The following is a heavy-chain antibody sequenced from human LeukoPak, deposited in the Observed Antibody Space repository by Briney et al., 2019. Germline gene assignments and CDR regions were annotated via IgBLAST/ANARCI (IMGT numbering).Heavy chain of an antibody. V-gene: IGHV1-2*02. CDR3: ARDVGYSSSWYGGAYPPYYYMDV. J-gene: IGHJ6*03. CDR2: INPNSGGT. D-gene: IGHD6-13*01. Sequence: ASVKVSCKASGYTFTGYYMHWVRQAPGQGLEWMGWINPNSGGTNYAQKFQGRVTMTRDTSISTACMELSRLRSDDTAVYYCARDVGYSSSWYGGAYPPYYYMDVWGKGTTVTVSS. CDR1: GYTFTGYY.